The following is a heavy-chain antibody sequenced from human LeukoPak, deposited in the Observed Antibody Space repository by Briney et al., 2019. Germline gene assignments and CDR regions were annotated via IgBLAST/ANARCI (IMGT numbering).Heavy chain of an antibody. D-gene: IGHD6-19*01. Sequence: GGSLRLSSAASGFTVSSNYMSWVRQAPGKGLEWVSVIYSGGSTYYADSVKGRFTISRDNSKNTLYLQMNSLRAEDTAVYHCAKGFYSSGWYFDYWGQGTLVTVSS. CDR1: GFTVSSNY. CDR3: AKGFYSSGWYFDY. CDR2: IYSGGST. J-gene: IGHJ4*02. V-gene: IGHV3-66*01.